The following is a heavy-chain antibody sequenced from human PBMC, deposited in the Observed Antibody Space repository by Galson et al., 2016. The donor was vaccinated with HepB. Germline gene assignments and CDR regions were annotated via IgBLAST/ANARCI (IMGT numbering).Heavy chain of an antibody. Sequence: SLRLSCAASGFTFSTYEMNWVRQAPGKGLEWVAYISDSGDSIYYADSVRGRFTISRDNAKNSPFLQMDSLRVEDTAVYYCARDDCGGDCTWMVFDHWGQGTLVTVSS. CDR2: ISDSGDSI. J-gene: IGHJ4*02. CDR1: GFTFSTYE. V-gene: IGHV3-48*03. D-gene: IGHD2-21*02. CDR3: ARDDCGGDCTWMVFDH.